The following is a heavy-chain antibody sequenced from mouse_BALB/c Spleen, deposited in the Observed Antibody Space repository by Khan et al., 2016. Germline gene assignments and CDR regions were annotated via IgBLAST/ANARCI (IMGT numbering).Heavy chain of an antibody. CDR2: ISDGGSYT. CDR1: GFTFSDYY. J-gene: IGHJ3*01. D-gene: IGHD2-14*01. CDR3: AREGVRRGFAY. Sequence: EVELVESGGGLVKPGGSLKLSCAASGFTFSDYYMYWVRQTPEKRLEWVATISDGGSYTYYPDSVKGRFPISRDNAKNNLYLQMSSLKSEDTAMYYCAREGVRRGFAYWGQGTLVTVSA. V-gene: IGHV5-4*02.